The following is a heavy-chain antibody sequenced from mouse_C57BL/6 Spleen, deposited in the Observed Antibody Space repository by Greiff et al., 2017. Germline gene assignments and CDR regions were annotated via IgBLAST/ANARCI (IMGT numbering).Heavy chain of an antibody. Sequence: QVQLQQPGAELVRPGSSVKLSCKASGYTFTSYWMHWVKQRPIQGLEWIGNIDPSDSETHYNQKFKDKATLTVHKSSSTAYMQISSLTSEDSAVYYCARKALAMDYWGQGTSVTVSS. V-gene: IGHV1-52*01. J-gene: IGHJ4*01. CDR2: IDPSDSET. CDR3: ARKALAMDY. CDR1: GYTFTSYW. D-gene: IGHD1-3*01.